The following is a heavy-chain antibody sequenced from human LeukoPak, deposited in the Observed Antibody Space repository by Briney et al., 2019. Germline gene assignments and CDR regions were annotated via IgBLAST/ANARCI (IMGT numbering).Heavy chain of an antibody. J-gene: IGHJ5*02. CDR3: ARGSGSYYNNWFDP. Sequence: SETLSLTCTVSGGSISSYYWSWIRQPPGKGLEWIGYIYYSGSSNYNPSLKSRVTISADTSKNQFSLKLSSVTAADTAVYYCARGSGSYYNNWFDPWGQGTLVTVSS. CDR2: IYYSGSS. D-gene: IGHD1-26*01. V-gene: IGHV4-59*01. CDR1: GGSISSYY.